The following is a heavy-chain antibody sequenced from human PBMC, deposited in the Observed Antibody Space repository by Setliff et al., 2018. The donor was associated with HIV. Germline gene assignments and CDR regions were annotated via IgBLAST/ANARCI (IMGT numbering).Heavy chain of an antibody. CDR2: INPSRHNT. J-gene: IGHJ4*02. CDR1: GYTFTDYF. V-gene: IGHV1-2*06. D-gene: IGHD4-17*01. CDR3: ARNYGADSNYFDY. Sequence: ASVKVSCKASGYTFTDYFIHWVRQAPGQGLEWMGRINPSRHNTIYAPRYQGRVTMTRDTSISTAYMEMGGLRSDDTAVYYCARNYGADSNYFDYWGQGTLVTVSS.